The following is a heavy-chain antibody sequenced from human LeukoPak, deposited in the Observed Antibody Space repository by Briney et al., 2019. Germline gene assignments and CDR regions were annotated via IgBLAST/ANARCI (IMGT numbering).Heavy chain of an antibody. D-gene: IGHD6-13*01. J-gene: IGHJ4*02. CDR1: GFTFSSYG. V-gene: IGHV3-30*02. Sequence: TGGSLRLSCAASGFTFSSYGMHWVRQAPGKGLEWVAFIRYDGSNEDYADSVKGRFTISRDNAKNTLYLQMNSLREEDTAMYYCAKVEASSWYPGLDYWGQGTLVIVSS. CDR3: AKVEASSWYPGLDY. CDR2: IRYDGSNE.